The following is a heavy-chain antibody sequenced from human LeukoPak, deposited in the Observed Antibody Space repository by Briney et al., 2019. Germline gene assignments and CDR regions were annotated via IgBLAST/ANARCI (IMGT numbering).Heavy chain of an antibody. D-gene: IGHD3-22*01. CDR2: ISSSGSSI. CDR1: GLTFSSYE. CDR3: ARDSHKFDSSGYYPDAFDI. V-gene: IGHV3-48*03. Sequence: GGSLRLSCAASGLTFSSYEMNWVRQAPGKGLEWVSYISSSGSSIYYADSVKGRFTISRDNTKKSLYLQMHSLRAEDTAVYYCARDSHKFDSSGYYPDAFDIWGQGTMVTVSS. J-gene: IGHJ3*02.